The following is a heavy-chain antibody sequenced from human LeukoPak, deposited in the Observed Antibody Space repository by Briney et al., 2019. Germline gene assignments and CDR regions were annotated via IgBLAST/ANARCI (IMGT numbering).Heavy chain of an antibody. J-gene: IGHJ5*02. Sequence: GGSLRLSCEASGFTFSSYNMNWVRQAPGKGLEWVSSISSSSSYIYYADSVKGRFTISRDNAKNSLYLQMNSLRAEDTAVYYCARRYGSGSYSVSWFDPWGQGTLVTVSS. CDR3: ARRYGSGSYSVSWFDP. CDR1: GFTFSSYN. CDR2: ISSSSSYI. V-gene: IGHV3-21*01. D-gene: IGHD3-10*01.